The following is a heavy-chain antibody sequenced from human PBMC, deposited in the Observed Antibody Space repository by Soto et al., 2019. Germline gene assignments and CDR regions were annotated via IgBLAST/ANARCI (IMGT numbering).Heavy chain of an antibody. CDR1: GFTFRTYT. J-gene: IGHJ6*02. Sequence: SGGSLRLSCISSGFTFRTYTMNWVRQAPGKGLEWVSGIRGFSPYTFYAESVKGRFTISRDNAKNSLYLQMNSLRAEDTAVYYCARDRGYDAHDYYYNAMDVWGQGTTVTVSS. CDR3: ARDRGYDAHDYYYNAMDV. D-gene: IGHD3-10*01. CDR2: IRGFSPYT. V-gene: IGHV3-21*01.